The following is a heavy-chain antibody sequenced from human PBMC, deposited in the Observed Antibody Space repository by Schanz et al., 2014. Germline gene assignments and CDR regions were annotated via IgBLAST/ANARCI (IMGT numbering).Heavy chain of an antibody. J-gene: IGHJ6*03. CDR3: AGTYCSSTSGYTGYYYMDV. Sequence: QVQLVQSGAEVKKPGASVKVSCKASGYTFTSYGISWVRQAPGQGLEWMGWITAYNGDTNYALKLQGRVTMTTDTSAGTAYMELRSLRSDDTALYYCAGTYCSSTSGYTGYYYMDVWGKGTTVTVSS. D-gene: IGHD2-2*02. CDR1: GYTFTSYG. CDR2: ITAYNGDT. V-gene: IGHV1-18*01.